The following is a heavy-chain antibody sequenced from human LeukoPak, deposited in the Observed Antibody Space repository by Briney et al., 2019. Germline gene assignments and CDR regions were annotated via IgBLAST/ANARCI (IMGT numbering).Heavy chain of an antibody. CDR3: ARNYYGSGSSSDY. Sequence: SXTLSLTCAVSGYSISSGYYWGWIRQPPGQGLEWIGDIYHTGSTYYNPSLKSRVTVSVDTSKNQFSLKLTSVTAADTAVYFCARNYYGSGSSSDYWGQGTLVTVSS. D-gene: IGHD3-10*01. CDR2: IYHTGST. J-gene: IGHJ4*02. CDR1: GYSISSGYY. V-gene: IGHV4-38-2*01.